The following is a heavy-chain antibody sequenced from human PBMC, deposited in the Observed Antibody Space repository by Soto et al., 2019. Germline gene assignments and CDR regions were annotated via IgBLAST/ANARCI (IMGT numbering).Heavy chain of an antibody. Sequence: GGSLRLSCAASGFTFDDYAMHWVRQAPGKGLEWVSGISWNSGSIGYADSVKGRFTISRDNAKNSLYLQMNSLRAEDTALYYCARLPWADYGGIFDPWGQGTLVTVSS. D-gene: IGHD4-17*01. CDR1: GFTFDDYA. V-gene: IGHV3-9*01. CDR3: ARLPWADYGGIFDP. CDR2: ISWNSGSI. J-gene: IGHJ5*02.